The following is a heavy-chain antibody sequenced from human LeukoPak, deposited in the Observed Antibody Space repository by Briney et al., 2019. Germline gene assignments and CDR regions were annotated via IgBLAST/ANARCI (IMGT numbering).Heavy chain of an antibody. CDR2: IYHSGST. CDR3: ARDYYDSSVYFGPNAFDI. J-gene: IGHJ3*02. V-gene: IGHV4-4*02. CDR1: GGSISSSNW. D-gene: IGHD3-22*01. Sequence: SGTLSLTCAVSGGSISSSNWWSWVRQPPGKGLEWIGEIYHSGSTNYNPSLKSRVTISVDKSKSQFSLKLSSVTAADTAVYYCARDYYDSSVYFGPNAFDIWGQGTMVTVSS.